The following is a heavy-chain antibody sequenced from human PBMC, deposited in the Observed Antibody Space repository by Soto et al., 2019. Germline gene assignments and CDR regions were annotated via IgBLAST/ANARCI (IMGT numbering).Heavy chain of an antibody. D-gene: IGHD2-15*01. J-gene: IGHJ6*03. CDR2: ISAGGSGT. Sequence: GGSLRLSCATSGFTFFNYAMTWVRQAPGKGLECVSVISAGGSGTYYADSVKGRFTISRDNSKNTLYVQMNSLRAEDTAIYYCARHSRPWGSGSYMDVWGKGTTVTVSS. CDR3: ARHSRPWGSGSYMDV. V-gene: IGHV3-23*01. CDR1: GFTFFNYA.